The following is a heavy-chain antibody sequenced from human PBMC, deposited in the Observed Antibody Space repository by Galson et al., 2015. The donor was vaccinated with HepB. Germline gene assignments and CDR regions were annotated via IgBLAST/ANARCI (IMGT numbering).Heavy chain of an antibody. J-gene: IGHJ2*01. CDR3: AKLAAMVTSRSRGFWYFDL. D-gene: IGHD5-18*01. Sequence: SLRLSCAASGFTFSSYSMNWVRQAPGKGLEWVSAISGSGGSTYYADSVKGRFTISRDNSKNTLYLQMNSLRAEDTAVYYCAKLAAMVTSRSRGFWYFDLWGRGTLVTVSS. V-gene: IGHV3-23*01. CDR2: ISGSGGST. CDR1: GFTFSSYS.